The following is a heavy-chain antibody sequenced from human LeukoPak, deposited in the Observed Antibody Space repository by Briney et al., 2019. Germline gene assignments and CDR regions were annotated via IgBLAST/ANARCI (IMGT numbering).Heavy chain of an antibody. J-gene: IGHJ4*02. V-gene: IGHV3-23*01. CDR3: AKNMILDNDNYYFDY. D-gene: IGHD3-22*01. Sequence: QPGGSLRLSCAASGFTFSSYAMTWVRQAPGKRLEWVSAISGSDNSTYYADSVKGRFTISRDTSKNTLYLQMNSLTAEDTAVYYCAKNMILDNDNYYFDYWGQGTLVTVSS. CDR2: ISGSDNST. CDR1: GFTFSSYA.